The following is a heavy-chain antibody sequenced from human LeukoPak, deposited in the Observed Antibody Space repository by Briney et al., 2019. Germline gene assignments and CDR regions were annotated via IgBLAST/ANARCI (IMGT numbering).Heavy chain of an antibody. J-gene: IGHJ4*02. V-gene: IGHV3-33*01. CDR2: IWYDGSNK. D-gene: IGHD4-17*01. Sequence: PGGSLRLSCAASGFTLSSYGMHWVRQAPGKGLEWVAVIWYDGSNKYYADSVKGRFTISRDNSKNTLYLQMNSLRAEDTAVYYCARPDYGDYVGSYYFDYWGQGTLVTVSS. CDR1: GFTLSSYG. CDR3: ARPDYGDYVGSYYFDY.